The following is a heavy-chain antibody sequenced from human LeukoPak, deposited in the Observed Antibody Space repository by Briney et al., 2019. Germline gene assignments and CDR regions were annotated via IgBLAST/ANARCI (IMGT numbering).Heavy chain of an antibody. D-gene: IGHD4-17*01. Sequence: GGSLRLSCAASGFTFSDYYMSWIRQAPGKGLEWVSYISSSGSTIYYADSVKGRFTISRDNAKNSLYLQMNSLRAEDTAVYYCAKDPHYGDWFDPWGQGTLVTVSS. CDR1: GFTFSDYY. J-gene: IGHJ5*02. CDR2: ISSSGSTI. CDR3: AKDPHYGDWFDP. V-gene: IGHV3-11*01.